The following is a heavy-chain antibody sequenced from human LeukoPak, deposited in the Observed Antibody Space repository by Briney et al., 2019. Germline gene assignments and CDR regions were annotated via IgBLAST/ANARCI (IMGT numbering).Heavy chain of an antibody. Sequence: PGGSLRLSCAASGFTFSNCAMHWVRQAPGKGLEWVAFIRYDGSKKFYADSVKGRFNISRDNAKNTLYLQMNSLRGEDTAVYYCAKDWYEISYWGQGTLVTVSS. J-gene: IGHJ4*02. D-gene: IGHD1-14*01. CDR2: IRYDGSKK. CDR3: AKDWYEISY. V-gene: IGHV3-30*02. CDR1: GFTFSNCA.